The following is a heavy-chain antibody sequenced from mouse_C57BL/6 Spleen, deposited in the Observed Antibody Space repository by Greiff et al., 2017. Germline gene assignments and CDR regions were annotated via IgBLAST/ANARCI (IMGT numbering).Heavy chain of an antibody. CDR3: TRGDDGYWENY. Sequence: QVQLQQSGAELVRPGASVTLSCKASGYTFTDYEMHWVKQTPVHGLEWIGAIDPETGGTAYNQKFKGKAILTADKSSRTAYMELRSLTSEDSAVYYYTRGDDGYWENYWGQGTTLTVSS. V-gene: IGHV1-15*01. CDR1: GYTFTDYE. J-gene: IGHJ2*01. D-gene: IGHD2-3*01. CDR2: IDPETGGT.